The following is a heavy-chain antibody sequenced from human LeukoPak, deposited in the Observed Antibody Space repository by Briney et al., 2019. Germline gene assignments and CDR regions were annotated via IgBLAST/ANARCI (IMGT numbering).Heavy chain of an antibody. V-gene: IGHV3-23*01. Sequence: GRSLRLSCAASGFTFSTYAMTWVRQAPGKGLEWVSTISDTAGSTYYADSVEGRFTISRDNSKSKVYLQMNSLRAEDTAVYYCANDLKATMVRGVIRYDYWGQGTLVTVSS. J-gene: IGHJ4*02. CDR2: ISDTAGST. CDR3: ANDLKATMVRGVIRYDY. D-gene: IGHD3-10*01. CDR1: GFTFSTYA.